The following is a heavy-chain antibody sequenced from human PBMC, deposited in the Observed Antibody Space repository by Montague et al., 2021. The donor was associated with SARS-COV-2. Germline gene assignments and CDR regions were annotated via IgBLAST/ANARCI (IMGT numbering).Heavy chain of an antibody. J-gene: IGHJ4*02. CDR1: SGSLSNYY. Sequence: SETLSLTCTVSSGSLSNYYWSWIRQSPDKGLEWIGYMYETGNMIYNPSLRSRVSISADTSMSQFSLRLTSVTAADSARYYCARNMAYWGQGVLVTV. D-gene: IGHD2/OR15-2a*01. V-gene: IGHV4-4*09. CDR2: MYETGNM. CDR3: ARNMAY.